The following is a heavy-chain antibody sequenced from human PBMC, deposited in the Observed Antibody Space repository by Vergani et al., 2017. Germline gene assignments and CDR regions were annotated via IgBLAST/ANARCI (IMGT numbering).Heavy chain of an antibody. J-gene: IGHJ5*02. CDR1: GAALKDFY. D-gene: IGHD2/OR15-2a*01. Sequence: QVQLPESGPGLVKPSETLSLTCTVSGAALKDFYWSWFRQPPGKGLEWIGYVYYTGSTTYNPSLKSRVTISVDTSNNQFSLRMTSRTAADTAIYYCARDRDLYCRSTTSCHNWFDPWGQGSLVTVSS. CDR3: ARDRDLYCRSTTSCHNWFDP. CDR2: VYYTGST. V-gene: IGHV4-59*01.